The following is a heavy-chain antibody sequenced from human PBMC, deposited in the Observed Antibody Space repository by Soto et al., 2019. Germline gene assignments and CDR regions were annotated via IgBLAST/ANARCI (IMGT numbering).Heavy chain of an antibody. V-gene: IGHV3-74*01. Sequence: GGSLRLSCAASVFTFNTHWMHWVRQAPGKGLVWVSRIYFDGITTNYADSVKGRLTVSRDNAKNTVYLHVNTLRDEDTAVYYCARGGAMGVDYWGQGTLVTVSS. CDR2: IYFDGITT. CDR3: ARGGAMGVDY. J-gene: IGHJ4*02. CDR1: VFTFNTHW. D-gene: IGHD1-26*01.